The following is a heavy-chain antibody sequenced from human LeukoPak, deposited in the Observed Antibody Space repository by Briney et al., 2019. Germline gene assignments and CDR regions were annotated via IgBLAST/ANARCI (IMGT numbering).Heavy chain of an antibody. CDR3: ARVFLFEYYYDSSADAFDI. Sequence: SETLSLTCAVSGGSISSGGYSWSWIRQPPGKGLEWIGYIYHSGSTYYNPSLKSRVTISVDRSKNQFSLKLSSVTAADTAVYYCARVFLFEYYYDSSADAFDIWGQGTMVTVSS. J-gene: IGHJ3*02. D-gene: IGHD3-22*01. CDR2: IYHSGST. V-gene: IGHV4-30-2*01. CDR1: GGSISSGGYS.